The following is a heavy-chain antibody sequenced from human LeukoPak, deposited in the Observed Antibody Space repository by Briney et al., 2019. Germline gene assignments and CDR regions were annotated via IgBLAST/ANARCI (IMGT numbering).Heavy chain of an antibody. CDR2: INHSGST. D-gene: IGHD3-22*01. Sequence: SETLSLTCAVYGGSFSGYYWSWIRQTPGKGLEWIGEINHSGSTNYNPSLKSRVTISVDTSKNQFSLKLSSVTAADTAVYYCARGPIASMIVRSKAGYFDLWGRGTLVTVSS. V-gene: IGHV4-34*01. J-gene: IGHJ2*01. CDR3: ARGPIASMIVRSKAGYFDL. CDR1: GGSFSGYY.